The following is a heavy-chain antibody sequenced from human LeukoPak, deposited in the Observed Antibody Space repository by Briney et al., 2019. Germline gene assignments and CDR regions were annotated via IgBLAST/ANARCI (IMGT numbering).Heavy chain of an antibody. D-gene: IGHD4-17*01. J-gene: IGHJ2*01. CDR1: GGSISSNY. CDR2: IYNSGST. CDR3: ARDYGDIPPDWYYDL. V-gene: IGHV4-59*01. Sequence: PSETLSLTCTVSGGSISSNYWSWIRQPPGKGLEWIGYIYNSGSTNYNPSLKSRDTISIDTSKNQFSLKLRSVTAADTAVYYCARDYGDIPPDWYYDLWGRGTLVTVSS.